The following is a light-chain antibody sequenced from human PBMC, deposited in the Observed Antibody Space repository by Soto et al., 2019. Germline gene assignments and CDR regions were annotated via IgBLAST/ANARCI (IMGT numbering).Light chain of an antibody. Sequence: IVMTQSPATLSVSPGERATLSCRASRGISSNLAWYQQKPGHPPRLLIYGASSRATGVPARFSGSGSGTEFTLTISSLQSEDFGVYYCQQYNNWPPITFGQGTRLEIK. CDR1: RGISSN. CDR3: QQYNNWPPIT. CDR2: GAS. J-gene: IGKJ5*01. V-gene: IGKV3-15*01.